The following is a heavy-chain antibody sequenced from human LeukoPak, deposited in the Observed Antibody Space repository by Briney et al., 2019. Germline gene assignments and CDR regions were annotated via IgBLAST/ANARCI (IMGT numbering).Heavy chain of an antibody. CDR3: AAGYTTFLYYFDY. Sequence: SETLSLTCTVSGGYTGSHYWSWIRQPAGKGLEWIGRISPSGTTHYNPSLGSRVTMSVDTSKNYFSLRLSSVTAADTAVYYCAAGYTTFLYYFDYWGQGTLVTVSS. D-gene: IGHD2/OR15-2a*01. CDR2: ISPSGTT. V-gene: IGHV4-4*07. CDR1: GGYTGSHY. J-gene: IGHJ4*02.